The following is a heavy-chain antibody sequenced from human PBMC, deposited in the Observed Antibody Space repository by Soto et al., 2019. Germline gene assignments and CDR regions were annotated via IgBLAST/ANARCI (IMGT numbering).Heavy chain of an antibody. CDR3: AKGGDIVVVPAAIHSTYYFDY. CDR1: GCTFSNYA. CDR2: ISGSGGST. J-gene: IGHJ4*02. D-gene: IGHD2-2*02. V-gene: IGHV3-23*01. Sequence: GGFMRLSCAAAGCTFSNYAMSWVRQTPGKGLEWVSAISGSGGSTYYADSVKGRFTISRDNSKNTLYLQMNSLRAEDTAVYYCAKGGDIVVVPAAIHSTYYFDYWGQGTLVTVSS.